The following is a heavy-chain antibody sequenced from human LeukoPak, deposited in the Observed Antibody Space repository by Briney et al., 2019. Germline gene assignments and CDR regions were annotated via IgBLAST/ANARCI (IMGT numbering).Heavy chain of an antibody. D-gene: IGHD5-18*01. V-gene: IGHV3-30*18. CDR3: AKVLRGYTYGPYYYYGMDV. J-gene: IGHJ6*02. Sequence: PGRSLRLSCAASGFTFSNYGMHWVRQAPGKGLEWVAVISYDGSNKYYADSAKGRFTISRDNSKNTLHLQMNSLRAEDTAVYYCAKVLRGYTYGPYYYYGMDVWGQGTTVTVSS. CDR1: GFTFSNYG. CDR2: ISYDGSNK.